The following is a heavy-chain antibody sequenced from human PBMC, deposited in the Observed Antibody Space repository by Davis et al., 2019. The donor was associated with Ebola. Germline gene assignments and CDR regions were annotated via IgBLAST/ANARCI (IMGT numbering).Heavy chain of an antibody. D-gene: IGHD6-25*01. V-gene: IGHV3-7*01. J-gene: IGHJ6*02. CDR2: IKQDGSEK. Sequence: GESLKISCTASGFSFRTYWMSWVRQAPGKGLEWVANIKQDGSEKYYVDSVKGRFTIPRDNAKNSLYLQMNSLRAEDTAVYYCARDDRRLSYYYYGMDVWGQGTTVTVSS. CDR1: GFSFRTYW. CDR3: ARDDRRLSYYYYGMDV.